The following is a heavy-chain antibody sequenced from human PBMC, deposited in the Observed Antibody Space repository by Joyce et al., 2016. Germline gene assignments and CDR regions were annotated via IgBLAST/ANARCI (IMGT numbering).Heavy chain of an antibody. CDR1: GFTFSSYS. J-gene: IGHJ6*02. CDR3: ARNSAPRASTYYGLDV. CDR2: ISSNRNYI. Sequence: EVQLVESGGGLVRPGGSLRLSCAASGFTFSSYSMKWVRQAPGKGSEWVSFISSNRNYIYYADSVKGRFTIARDNAKSSLFRQMDSLRAEDTAVYYCARNSAPRASTYYGLDVWGQGTTVTVSS. D-gene: IGHD5/OR15-5a*01. V-gene: IGHV3-21*01.